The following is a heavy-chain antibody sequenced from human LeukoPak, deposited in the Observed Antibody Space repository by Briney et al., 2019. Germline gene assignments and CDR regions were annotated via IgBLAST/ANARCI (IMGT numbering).Heavy chain of an antibody. CDR1: GGSISSYY. J-gene: IGHJ6*03. CDR3: ARHGGSGSYYSFYYYYYYMDV. V-gene: IGHV4-59*08. Sequence: PSETLSLTCTVSGGSISSYYWSWIRQPPGKGLEWIGYIYYSGSTNYNPSLKSRVTISVDTSKNQFSLKLSSVTAADTAVYYCARHGGSGSYYSFYYYYYYMDVWGKGTTVTISS. D-gene: IGHD3-10*01. CDR2: IYYSGST.